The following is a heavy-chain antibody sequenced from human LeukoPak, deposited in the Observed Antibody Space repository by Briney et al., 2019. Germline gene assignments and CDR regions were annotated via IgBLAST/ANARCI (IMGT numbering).Heavy chain of an antibody. D-gene: IGHD3-22*01. V-gene: IGHV3-33*01. Sequence: GGSLRLSCAASGFTFSSFGMHWVRQAPGKGLEWVAVIWYDASNKYYADSVKGRFTISRDNSKNTLYLQMNSLRDDDTAVYYCVRLADYYDSGDYWGQGTLVTVSS. CDR2: IWYDASNK. J-gene: IGHJ4*02. CDR3: VRLADYYDSGDY. CDR1: GFTFSSFG.